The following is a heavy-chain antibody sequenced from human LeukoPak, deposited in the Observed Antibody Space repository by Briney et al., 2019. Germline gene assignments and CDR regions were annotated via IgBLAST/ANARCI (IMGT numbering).Heavy chain of an antibody. D-gene: IGHD5-12*01. J-gene: IGHJ4*02. CDR2: INSDGINT. V-gene: IGHV3-74*01. CDR1: GFTFRNDW. Sequence: VGSLRLSCAASGFTFRNDWMHWVRQAPGKGLVWVSRINSDGINTSYADSVKGRFTISRHNAKNTLNLQMNSLRAEDTAVYYCARGPSGYHNTGGQGTLVTVSS. CDR3: ARGPSGYHNT.